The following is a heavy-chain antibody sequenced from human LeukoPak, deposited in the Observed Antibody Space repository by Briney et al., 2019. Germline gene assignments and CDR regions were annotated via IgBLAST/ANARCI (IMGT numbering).Heavy chain of an antibody. CDR3: ARGYSYGNNWFDP. V-gene: IGHV1-69*13. CDR2: IIPIFGTA. D-gene: IGHD5-18*01. J-gene: IGHJ5*02. Sequence: SVKVSCKASGYTFTSYAMHWVRQAPGQGLEWMGGIIPIFGTANYAQKFQGRVTITADESTSTAYMELSSLRSEDTAVYYCARGYSYGNNWFDPWGQGTLVTVSS. CDR1: GYTFTSYA.